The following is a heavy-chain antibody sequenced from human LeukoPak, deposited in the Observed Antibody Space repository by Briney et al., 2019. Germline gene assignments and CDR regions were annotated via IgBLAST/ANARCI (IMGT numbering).Heavy chain of an antibody. V-gene: IGHV3-30*18. CDR2: IPYDGSNK. D-gene: IGHD2-15*01. CDR1: GFTFSSYG. Sequence: GRSLRLSCAASGFTFSSYGMHWVRQAPGKGLEWVAVIPYDGSNKYYADSVKGGFTISRDNSKKTLYLQMNSLRAEDTAVYYCAKLCSGGSCYSGRHVNDYWGQGTLVTVSS. CDR3: AKLCSGGSCYSGRHVNDY. J-gene: IGHJ4*02.